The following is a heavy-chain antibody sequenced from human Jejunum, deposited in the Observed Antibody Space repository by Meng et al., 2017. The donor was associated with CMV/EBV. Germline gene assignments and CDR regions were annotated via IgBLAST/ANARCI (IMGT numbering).Heavy chain of an antibody. D-gene: IGHD3-3*01. V-gene: IGHV2-5*02. CDR1: FSRNTSGGV. Sequence: FSRNTSGGVVGWIRQAPGKALEWLALIYWDDDKRYRPSLKNRLIITRDTSKTQVVLKMTNMDPVDTATYYCVHNIWKPSTPSYYFDYWGQGTLVTVSS. J-gene: IGHJ4*02. CDR3: VHNIWKPSTPSYYFDY. CDR2: IYWDDDK.